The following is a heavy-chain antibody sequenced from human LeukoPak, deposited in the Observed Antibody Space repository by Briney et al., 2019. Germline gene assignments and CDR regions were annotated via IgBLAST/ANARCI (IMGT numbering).Heavy chain of an antibody. V-gene: IGHV3-21*01. CDR1: GFTFSSYS. J-gene: IGHJ6*03. CDR2: ISSSSSYI. D-gene: IGHD3-9*01. Sequence: GGSLRLSCAVSGFTFSSYSMNWVRQAPGKGLEWVSSISSSSSYIYYADSVKGRFTISRDNAENSLYLQMNSLRAEDTAVYYCARDFDWLSPLKLYYYYYYMDVWGKGTTVTVSS. CDR3: ARDFDWLSPLKLYYYYYYMDV.